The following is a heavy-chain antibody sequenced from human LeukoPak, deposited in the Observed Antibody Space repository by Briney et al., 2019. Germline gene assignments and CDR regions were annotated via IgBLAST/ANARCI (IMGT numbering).Heavy chain of an antibody. CDR2: IYYSGTT. CDR3: AKETPNTGWFDP. Sequence: SETLSLTCTVSGGSISSGDYYWSWIRQPPGKGLEWIGYIYYSGTTYYNPSLQSRVTMSVDTSKNQFSLKLSSVTAVDTAIYYCAKETPNTGWFDPWGQGTLVTVSS. D-gene: IGHD1-14*01. CDR1: GGSISSGDYY. V-gene: IGHV4-30-4*01. J-gene: IGHJ5*02.